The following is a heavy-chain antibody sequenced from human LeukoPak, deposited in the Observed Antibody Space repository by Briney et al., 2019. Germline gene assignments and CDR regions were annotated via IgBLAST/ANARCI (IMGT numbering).Heavy chain of an antibody. CDR3: ARVDMVATDYYGMDV. V-gene: IGHV4-61*01. Sequence: SETLSLNCTVSGGSVSSGSYYWSRIRQPPGKGRDSIGYIYYSGSPNYNPSLKSRVTISVDTSKNQFSLELSSVTAADTAVYYCARVDMVATDYYGMDVWGQGTTVTVSS. J-gene: IGHJ6*02. D-gene: IGHD5-12*01. CDR1: GGSVSSGSYY. CDR2: IYYSGSP.